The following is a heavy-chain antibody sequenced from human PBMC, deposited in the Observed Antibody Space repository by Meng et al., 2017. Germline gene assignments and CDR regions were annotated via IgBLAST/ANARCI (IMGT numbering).Heavy chain of an antibody. CDR3: ASQRGPDF. D-gene: IGHD5-12*01. V-gene: IGHV4-34*01. CDR2: INEFGST. Sequence: GPLQRRGAGLLWLSETLSLTCAVYGGSCSGYYWNWIRGPPGKGLEWIGEINEFGSTNYNPSLKCRVTILVDTSKNQFSLKLRSVTAADTAVYYCASQRGPDFWGQGSLVTVSS. J-gene: IGHJ4*02. CDR1: GGSCSGYY.